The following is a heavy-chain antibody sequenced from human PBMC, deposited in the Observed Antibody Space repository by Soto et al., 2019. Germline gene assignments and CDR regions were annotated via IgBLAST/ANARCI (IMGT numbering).Heavy chain of an antibody. J-gene: IGHJ3*02. Sequence: SHTLSLTCGTSGSSVSCNSAASDSLKKPPSRGLEWLGRTYYRSKWYNDYAVSVKSRITINPDTSKNKFSLQLNSVTPEDTAVYYCAREGRVDAFDIWGQGTMVTVSS. CDR1: GSSVSCNSAA. CDR3: AREGRVDAFDI. CDR2: TYYRSKWYN. V-gene: IGHV6-1*01.